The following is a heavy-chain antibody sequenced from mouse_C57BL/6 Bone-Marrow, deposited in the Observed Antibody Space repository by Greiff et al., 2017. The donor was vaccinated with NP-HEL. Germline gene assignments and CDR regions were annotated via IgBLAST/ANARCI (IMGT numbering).Heavy chain of an antibody. V-gene: IGHV1-69*01. CDR2: IDPSDSYT. CDR1: GYTFTSYW. CDR3: ARGEIGDVGAY. J-gene: IGHJ3*01. D-gene: IGHD3-3*01. Sequence: LQQSGAELVMPGASVKLSCKASGYTFTSYWMHWVKQRPGQGLEWIGEIDPSDSYTNYNQKFKGKSTLTVDKSSSTAYMQLSSLTSEDSAVYYCARGEIGDVGAYWGQGTLVTVSA.